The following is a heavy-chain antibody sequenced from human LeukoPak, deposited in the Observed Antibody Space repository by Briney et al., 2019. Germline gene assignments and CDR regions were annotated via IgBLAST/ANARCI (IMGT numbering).Heavy chain of an antibody. CDR1: GFIFNNYW. CDR2: IKQDGSEK. V-gene: IGHV3-7*01. Sequence: AGGSLRLSCADSGFIFNNYWMTWVRQAPGKGLAWVANIKQDGSEKYYVDSVKGRFTISRDNVKNLLSLQMSSLRGEDTAVYFCARVNPLLAPGAFDIWGQGTMVAVSS. J-gene: IGHJ3*02. D-gene: IGHD2-15*01. CDR3: ARVNPLLAPGAFDI.